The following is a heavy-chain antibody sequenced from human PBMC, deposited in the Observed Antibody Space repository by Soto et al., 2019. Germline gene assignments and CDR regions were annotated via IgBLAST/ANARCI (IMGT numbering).Heavy chain of an antibody. D-gene: IGHD5-12*01. CDR1: GFTFSSYW. Sequence: GGSLRLSCAASGFTFSSYWMSWVRQAPGKGLEWVANIKQDGSEKYYVDSVKGRFTISRDNAKNSLYLQMNSLRAEDTAVYYCARDQGGGYGGPNDASDIWGQGTMVTVSS. V-gene: IGHV3-7*03. CDR3: ARDQGGGYGGPNDASDI. CDR2: IKQDGSEK. J-gene: IGHJ3*02.